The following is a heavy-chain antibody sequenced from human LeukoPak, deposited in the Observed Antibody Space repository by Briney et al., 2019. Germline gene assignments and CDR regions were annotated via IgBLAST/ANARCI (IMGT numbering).Heavy chain of an antibody. CDR3: ARLLGYDFWSGYYKVYYYNGMDV. Sequence: GSLRLSCEASGFTLSSYWMSWVRQAPGKGLEWVANIKKDGSEKYYVDSVKGRFTISRDNAKNSLYLQMNSLRVEDTAVYYCARLLGYDFWSGYYKVYYYNGMDVWDQGTTVTVSS. CDR2: IKKDGSEK. D-gene: IGHD3-3*01. J-gene: IGHJ6*02. CDR1: GFTLSSYW. V-gene: IGHV3-7*01.